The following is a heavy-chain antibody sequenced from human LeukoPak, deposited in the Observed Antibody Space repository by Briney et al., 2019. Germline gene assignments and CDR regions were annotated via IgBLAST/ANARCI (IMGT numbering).Heavy chain of an antibody. CDR3: ARGLDYYYYGMDV. CDR2: INPNSGGT. Sequence: GASVKVSRKASGYTFTGYYMHWVRQAPGQGLEWMGWINPNSGGTNYAQKFQGWVTMTRDTSISTAYMELSRLRSDDTAVYYCARGLDYYYYGMDVWGQGTTVTVSS. CDR1: GYTFTGYY. V-gene: IGHV1-2*04. J-gene: IGHJ6*02.